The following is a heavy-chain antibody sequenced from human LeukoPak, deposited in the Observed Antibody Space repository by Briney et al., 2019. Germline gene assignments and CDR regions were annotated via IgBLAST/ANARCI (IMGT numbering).Heavy chain of an antibody. CDR3: ASPWVDIVGVRSHDAFDI. CDR1: GFTFSNYD. Sequence: GGSLRLSCAASGFTFSNYDIHWVRQAPGKGLEWVAFIRYDGSDKYYADSVKGRFTISRDNSKNTLYLQMNSLRAEDTAVYYCASPWVDIVGVRSHDAFDIWGQGTMVTVSS. D-gene: IGHD2-2*01. CDR2: IRYDGSDK. J-gene: IGHJ3*02. V-gene: IGHV3-30*02.